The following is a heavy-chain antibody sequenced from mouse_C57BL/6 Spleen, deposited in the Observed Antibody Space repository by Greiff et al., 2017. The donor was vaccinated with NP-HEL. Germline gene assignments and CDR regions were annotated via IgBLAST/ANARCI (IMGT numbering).Heavy chain of an antibody. CDR2: IWSDGST. Sequence: QVQLQQSGPGLVAPSQSLSITCTVSGFSLTSYGVHWVRQPPGKGLEWLVVIWSDGSTTYNSALKSRLSISKDNSKSQVFLKMNSLQTDDTAMYYCARHNYGSSYGAMDDWGQGTSVTVSS. D-gene: IGHD1-1*01. CDR1: GFSLTSYG. V-gene: IGHV2-6-1*01. J-gene: IGHJ4*01. CDR3: ARHNYGSSYGAMDD.